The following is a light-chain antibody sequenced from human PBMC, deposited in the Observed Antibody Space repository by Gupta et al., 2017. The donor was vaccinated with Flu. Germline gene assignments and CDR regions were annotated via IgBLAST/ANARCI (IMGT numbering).Light chain of an antibody. V-gene: IGLV1-47*01. CDR1: TSNIGSNF. CDR3: ATWDDSLSDWV. J-gene: IGLJ3*02. CDR2: RND. Sequence: QSVLTQPPSASGTPGQRVTLSCSGSTSNIGSNFVFWYQQLPRAAPKLLIYRNDQRPAGVPDRFSGSRSGTSSSLAISGLRSEDEANYYCATWDDSLSDWVFGGGTKVTVL.